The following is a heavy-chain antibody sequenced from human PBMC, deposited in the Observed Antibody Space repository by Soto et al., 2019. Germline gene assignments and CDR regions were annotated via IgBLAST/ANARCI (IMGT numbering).Heavy chain of an antibody. J-gene: IGHJ4*02. CDR3: AGITMRRNYFDY. Sequence: PSETLSLTCTVSGGSISSSSYYWGWIRQPPGKGLEWIGSIYYSGSTYYNPSLKSRVTISVDTSKNQFSLKLSSVTAADTAVYYCAGITMRRNYFDYWGQGTLVTVSS. D-gene: IGHD3-22*01. V-gene: IGHV4-39*07. CDR1: GGSISSSSYY. CDR2: IYYSGST.